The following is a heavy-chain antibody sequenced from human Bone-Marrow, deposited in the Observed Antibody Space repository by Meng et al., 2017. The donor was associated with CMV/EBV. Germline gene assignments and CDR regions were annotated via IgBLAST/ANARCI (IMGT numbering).Heavy chain of an antibody. D-gene: IGHD5-18*01. V-gene: IGHV3-7*01. CDR3: ARGERGYSYGFYYYYGMDV. Sequence: ETLSLTCTVSGGSISSYYWSWVRQAPGKGLEWVANIKQDGSEKYYVDSVKGRFTISRDNAKNSLYLQMNSLRAEDTAVYYCARGERGYSYGFYYYYGMDVWGQRTTVTVSS. J-gene: IGHJ6*02. CDR1: GGSISSYY. CDR2: IKQDGSEK.